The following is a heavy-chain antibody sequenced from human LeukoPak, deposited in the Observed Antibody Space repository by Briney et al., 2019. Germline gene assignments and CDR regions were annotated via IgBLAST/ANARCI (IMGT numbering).Heavy chain of an antibody. CDR2: IYPGDSDT. CDR1: GYSFTTYW. V-gene: IGHV5-51*01. J-gene: IGHJ3*02. Sequence: GESLKISCKGSGYSFTTYWIGWVRQMPGKGLEWMGIIYPGDSDTRYNPSFQGQVTFSADKSISTAYLQWSSLKASDTAMYYCARGSGGSGSPLTNAFDIWGQGTMVTVSS. CDR3: ARGSGGSGSPLTNAFDI. D-gene: IGHD3-10*01.